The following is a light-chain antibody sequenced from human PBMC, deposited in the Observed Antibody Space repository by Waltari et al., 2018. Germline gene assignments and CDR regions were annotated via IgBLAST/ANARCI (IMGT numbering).Light chain of an antibody. CDR3: QKYDSLPAT. V-gene: IGKV3-20*01. Sequence: EIVLTQSPGSLSLSPGERATLSCRASQSVSKYLAWYQQKPGQAPRLLIYHASSRATGIPDRFSGSGFGTDFSLTINRLEPEDFAVYYCQKYDSLPATFGQGTKVEIK. CDR1: QSVSKY. CDR2: HAS. J-gene: IGKJ1*01.